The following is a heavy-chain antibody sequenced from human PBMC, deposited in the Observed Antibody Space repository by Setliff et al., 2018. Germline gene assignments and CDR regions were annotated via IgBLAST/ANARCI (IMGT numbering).Heavy chain of an antibody. Sequence: PGGSLRLSCAASGYTSSSYAMTWVRQAPGKGLEWASIISASGDTTYYADSVKGRFTISRDNSKNTLYLQMNSLRAEDTAVYYCAKSESVPDYWGQGTLVTVSS. CDR3: AKSESVPDY. CDR2: ISASGDTT. J-gene: IGHJ4*02. CDR1: GYTSSSYA. V-gene: IGHV3-23*01.